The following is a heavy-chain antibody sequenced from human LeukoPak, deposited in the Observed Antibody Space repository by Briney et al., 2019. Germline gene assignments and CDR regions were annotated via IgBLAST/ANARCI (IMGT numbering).Heavy chain of an antibody. CDR1: GFTFSSYA. J-gene: IGHJ4*02. CDR2: NSGSGGST. CDR3: AKDPAYDSSGYPPVDY. Sequence: GSLRLSCAASGFTFSSYAMGLGRQAPGKGLELVSANSGSGGSTYYADSVKGRFTISRDNSKNTLYLQMNSLRAEDTAVYYCAKDPAYDSSGYPPVDYWGQGTLVTVSS. D-gene: IGHD3-22*01. V-gene: IGHV3-23*01.